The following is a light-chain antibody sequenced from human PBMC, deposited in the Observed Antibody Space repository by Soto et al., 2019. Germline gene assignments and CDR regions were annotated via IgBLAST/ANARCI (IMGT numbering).Light chain of an antibody. Sequence: DIQMTQSPSTLSATVGDRVTITCRASQSISSWLAWYQQKPGKAPKLLIYKASTLKSGVPSRFSGSGSGTEFTLTISSLQPDDFATYYCQHYNSYSEAFXQGTK. CDR1: QSISSW. CDR3: QHYNSYSEA. J-gene: IGKJ1*01. CDR2: KAS. V-gene: IGKV1-5*03.